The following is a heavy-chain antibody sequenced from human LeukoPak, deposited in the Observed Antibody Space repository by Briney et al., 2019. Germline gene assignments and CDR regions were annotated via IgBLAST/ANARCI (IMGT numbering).Heavy chain of an antibody. D-gene: IGHD6-19*01. CDR2: IYYTEKT. CDR3: ARGLGLSSGWYFDY. V-gene: IGHV4-39*01. Sequence: SETLSLTCTVSGGSISSSDYYWGWIRQSPGRGLEWIGSIYYTEKTYHNPSLKSRVTISVDTSKEQFSLKLSSVTAADTAVYYCARGLGLSSGWYFDYWGQGTLVTVSS. CDR1: GGSISSSDYY. J-gene: IGHJ4*02.